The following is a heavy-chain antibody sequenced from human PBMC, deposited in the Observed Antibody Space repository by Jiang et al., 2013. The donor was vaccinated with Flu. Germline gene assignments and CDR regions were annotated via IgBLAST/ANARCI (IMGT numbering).Heavy chain of an antibody. CDR1: GGTFSSYA. CDR3: ARDARDGVGWFDP. Sequence: SGAEVKKPGSSVKVSCKASGGTFSSYAISWVRQAPGQGLEWMGGIIPIFGTANYAQKSQGRVTITADKSTSTAYMELSSLRSEDTAVYYCARDARDGVGWFDPWGQGTLVTVSS. CDR2: IIPIFGTA. V-gene: IGHV1-69*06. D-gene: IGHD2-15*01. J-gene: IGHJ5*02.